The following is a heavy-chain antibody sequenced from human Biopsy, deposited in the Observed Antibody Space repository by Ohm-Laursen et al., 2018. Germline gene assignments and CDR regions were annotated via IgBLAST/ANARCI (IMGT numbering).Heavy chain of an antibody. D-gene: IGHD3-10*01. J-gene: IGHJ6*02. Sequence: SLRLSCAASGFTFSSSWMHWVRQAPGKGLEWVANINKDGSVTNYLDSVKGRFAVSRDNAKNSAYLQMNSLRAEDTAVYYCARSRGSSGIATIYYYGMDVWGQGTTVTVSS. CDR3: ARSRGSSGIATIYYYGMDV. CDR2: INKDGSVT. V-gene: IGHV3-7*01. CDR1: GFTFSSSW.